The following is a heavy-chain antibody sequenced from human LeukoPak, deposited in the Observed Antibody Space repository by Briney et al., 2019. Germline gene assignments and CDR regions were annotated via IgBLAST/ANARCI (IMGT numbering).Heavy chain of an antibody. CDR2: INVGNGNT. CDR1: GYTFTSYT. D-gene: IGHD6-19*01. CDR3: ARDSSGWYHWFDP. Sequence: ASVKVSCKASGYTFTSYTIHWVRLAPGQRLEWMGWINVGNGNTKYSQEFQGRITITRDTSASTVYMELSSLRSEDMAVYYCARDSSGWYHWFDPWGQGSLVTVSS. J-gene: IGHJ5*02. V-gene: IGHV1-3*03.